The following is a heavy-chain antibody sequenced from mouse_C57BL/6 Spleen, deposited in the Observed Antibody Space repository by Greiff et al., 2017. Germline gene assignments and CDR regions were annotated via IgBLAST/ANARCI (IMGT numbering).Heavy chain of an antibody. CDR2: ISSGGSYT. Sequence: EVQGVESGGDLVKPGGSLKLSCAASGFTFSSYGMSWVRQTPDKRLEWVATISSGGSYTYYPDSVKGRFTISRDNAKNTLYLQMSSLKSEDTAMYYCARLGDYDDFDYWGQGTTLTVSS. D-gene: IGHD2-4*01. V-gene: IGHV5-6*01. CDR1: GFTFSSYG. CDR3: ARLGDYDDFDY. J-gene: IGHJ2*01.